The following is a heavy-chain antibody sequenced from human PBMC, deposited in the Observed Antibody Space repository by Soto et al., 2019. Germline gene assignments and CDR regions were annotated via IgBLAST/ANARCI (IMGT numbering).Heavy chain of an antibody. CDR3: ARYDSSGFDAFDI. CDR1: GFTFSDYY. J-gene: IGHJ3*02. Sequence: RGSLRLSCAASGFTFSDYYMSWMRQAPGKGLEWFSYISSSSSYTNYADSVKGRFTISRDNAKNSLYLQMNSLRAEDTAVYYCARYDSSGFDAFDIWGQGTMVT. D-gene: IGHD3-22*01. V-gene: IGHV3-11*06. CDR2: ISSSSSYT.